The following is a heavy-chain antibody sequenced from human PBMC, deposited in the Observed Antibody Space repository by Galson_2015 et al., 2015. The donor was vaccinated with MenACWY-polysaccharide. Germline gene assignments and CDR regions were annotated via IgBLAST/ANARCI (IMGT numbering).Heavy chain of an antibody. CDR2: TYYRSKWYY. J-gene: IGHJ4*02. V-gene: IGHV6-1*01. CDR1: GDSVSGNSAA. D-gene: IGHD3-10*01. Sequence: CAISGDSVSGNSAAWNWIRQSPSRGLEWLGRTYYRSKWYYDYAVSVRSRITVNPDTSKNQFSLQMNSVTPEDTAVYYCARSSGPLDYWGQGTLVTVSS. CDR3: ARSSGPLDY.